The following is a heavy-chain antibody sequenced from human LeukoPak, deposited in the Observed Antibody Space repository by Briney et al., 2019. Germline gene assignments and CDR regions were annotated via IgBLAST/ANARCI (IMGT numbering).Heavy chain of an antibody. CDR1: RGSISHYY. Sequence: SETLSLTCTVSRGSISHYYWSWIRQPPGKGLELIGYIYYSGTTNYNPSLKSRVTISVDTSKNQFSLKLNSVTAADTAVYYCAREDPRTKVPEGMDVWGQGTTVTVSS. V-gene: IGHV4-59*01. CDR3: AREDPRTKVPEGMDV. J-gene: IGHJ6*02. CDR2: IYYSGTT. D-gene: IGHD4/OR15-4a*01.